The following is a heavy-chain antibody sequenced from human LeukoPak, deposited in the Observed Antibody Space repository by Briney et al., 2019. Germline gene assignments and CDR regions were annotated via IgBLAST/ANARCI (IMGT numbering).Heavy chain of an antibody. CDR3: ARDQGLSYGSVYDY. V-gene: IGHV4-38-2*02. D-gene: IGHD3-10*01. Sequence: SETLSLTCAVSGYSISSGYYWGWIRQPPGKGLEWIGSIYHSGSTYYNPSLNSRVTISVATYKTQFSLKLSSVTAADPAVYYCARDQGLSYGSVYDYWGQGTLVTVSS. CDR1: GYSISSGYY. J-gene: IGHJ4*02. CDR2: IYHSGST.